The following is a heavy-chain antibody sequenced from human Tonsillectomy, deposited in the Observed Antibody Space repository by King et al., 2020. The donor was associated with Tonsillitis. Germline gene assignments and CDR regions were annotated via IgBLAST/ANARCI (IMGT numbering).Heavy chain of an antibody. D-gene: IGHD2-2*01. CDR2: IKSKTDAGTI. J-gene: IGHJ4*02. CDR3: TTHPRHRSRIDN. Sequence: QLVQSGGGLVKPGGSLRLSCEASGFTFSNAWLSWVRQAPGKGLEWVGRIKSKTDAGTIDHAAPVKGRFTISGDDSKNTLYLQMNSLKTEDTAVYYCTTHPRHRSRIDNWGQGTLVTVSS. CDR1: GFTFSNAW. V-gene: IGHV3-15*01.